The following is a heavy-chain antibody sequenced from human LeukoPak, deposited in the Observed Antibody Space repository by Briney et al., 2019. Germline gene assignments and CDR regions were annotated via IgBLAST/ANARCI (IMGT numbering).Heavy chain of an antibody. CDR1: GYTFTPYY. D-gene: IGHD6-19*01. J-gene: IGHJ4*02. V-gene: IGHV1-18*04. CDR3: ARDPSNTSGWYIDFDY. CDR2: ISTYNGDT. Sequence: ASVKVSCKASGYTFTPYYIHWVRQAPGQGLEWMGWISTYNGDTKYAPKLQGRVTMTTDTSTGTAYMELRSLTSDDTAVYYCARDPSNTSGWYIDFDYWGQGTLVTVSS.